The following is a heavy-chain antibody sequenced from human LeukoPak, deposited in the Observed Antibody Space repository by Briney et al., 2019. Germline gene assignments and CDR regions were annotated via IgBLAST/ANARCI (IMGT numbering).Heavy chain of an antibody. CDR1: GCSISPYF. CDR2: ISYTGST. CDR3: ARDDYRGVTNFDP. J-gene: IGHJ5*02. D-gene: IGHD3-10*01. Sequence: SETLSLTCTVSGCSISPYFWSWIRQPPGKGLEWIGYISYTGSTNDNPSLKRRVTISVDTYKNQFSLQFTPVTAAATAVYYCARDDYRGVTNFDPWGQGTLVTVSS. V-gene: IGHV4-59*01.